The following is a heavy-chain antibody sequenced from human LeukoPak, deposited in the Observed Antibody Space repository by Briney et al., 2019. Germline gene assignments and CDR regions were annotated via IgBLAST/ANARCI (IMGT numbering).Heavy chain of an antibody. J-gene: IGHJ4*02. CDR3: VAMIRGVGY. D-gene: IGHD3-10*01. V-gene: IGHV3-48*01. Sequence: PGGSLRLSCAASAFTFSDYSMNWVRQAPGKGLEWISYIDTSSSTMYYADSVMGRFTISRDNAKESLYLQMNSLTTDDTAVYFCVAMIRGVGYWGQGILVAVSS. CDR2: IDTSSSTM. CDR1: AFTFSDYS.